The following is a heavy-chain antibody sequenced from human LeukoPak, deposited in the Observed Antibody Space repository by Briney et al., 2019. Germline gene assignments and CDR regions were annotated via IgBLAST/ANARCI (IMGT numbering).Heavy chain of an antibody. V-gene: IGHV3-66*01. CDR3: ARIDRGDDY. D-gene: IGHD4-17*01. J-gene: IGHJ4*02. CDR2: IYSGGST. Sequence: PGGSLRLSCAASGFIFSDHYMDWVRQAPGKGLEWVSVIYSGGSTYYADSVQGRFTISRDNSQNTVSLQMNSLRGEDTAVYYCARIDRGDDYWGQGTLVTV. CDR1: GFIFSDHY.